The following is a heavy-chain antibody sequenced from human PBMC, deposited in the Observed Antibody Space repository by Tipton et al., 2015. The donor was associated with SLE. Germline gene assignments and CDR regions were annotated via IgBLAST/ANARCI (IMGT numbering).Heavy chain of an antibody. V-gene: IGHV4-39*01. CDR2: IYYSGST. CDR1: GGSISSSSYY. J-gene: IGHJ3*02. D-gene: IGHD3-10*01. Sequence: TLSLTCAVYGGSISSSSYYWGWIRQPPGKGLEWIGSIYYSGSTYYNPSLKSRVTISVDTSKNQFSLKLSSVTAADTAVYYCARLGSSRAFDIWGQGTMVTVSS. CDR3: ARLGSSRAFDI.